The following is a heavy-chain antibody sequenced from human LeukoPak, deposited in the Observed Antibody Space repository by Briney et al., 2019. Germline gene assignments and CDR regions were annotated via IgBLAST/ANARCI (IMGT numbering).Heavy chain of an antibody. J-gene: IGHJ4*02. V-gene: IGHV1-18*01. D-gene: IGHD3-22*01. Sequence: GASVEVSCKAFGYTFTNYGISWVRQAPGQGLEWMGWISAYTGNTNYAQNLQGRVTMTTDTSTSTAYMELRSLRSDDTAVYYCARSGVGYFYDTTGYYPLDYWGQGTLVTVSP. CDR2: ISAYTGNT. CDR3: ARSGVGYFYDTTGYYPLDY. CDR1: GYTFTNYG.